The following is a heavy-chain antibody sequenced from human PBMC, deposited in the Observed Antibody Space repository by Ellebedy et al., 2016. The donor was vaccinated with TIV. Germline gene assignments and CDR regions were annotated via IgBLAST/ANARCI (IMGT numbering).Heavy chain of an antibody. V-gene: IGHV3-23*01. CDR2: ITSAGVGT. CDR3: AMGGGPHFDWLLA. Sequence: GESLKISCAASGFTLSSYGMNWVRQAPGKGLEWVSGITSAGVGTYNTASVKGRFTISRDNAKNSLYLQMNSLRAEDTAVYYCAMGGGPHFDWLLAWGQGTLVTVSS. D-gene: IGHD3-9*01. CDR1: GFTLSSYG. J-gene: IGHJ5*02.